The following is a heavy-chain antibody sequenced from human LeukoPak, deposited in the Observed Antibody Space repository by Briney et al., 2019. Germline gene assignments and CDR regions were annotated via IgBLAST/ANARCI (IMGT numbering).Heavy chain of an antibody. CDR2: ISYDGSNK. J-gene: IGHJ4*01. CDR1: GFTFNTYT. D-gene: IGHD3-10*01. CDR3: ASGNYYGSGSYDY. V-gene: IGHV3-30-3*01. Sequence: PGGSLRLSCAASGFTFNTYTMNWVRQAPGKGLEWVAVISYDGSNKYYADSVKGRFTISRDNSKNTLYLQMNSLRAEDTAVYYCASGNYYGSGSYDYWGQGTLVTVSS.